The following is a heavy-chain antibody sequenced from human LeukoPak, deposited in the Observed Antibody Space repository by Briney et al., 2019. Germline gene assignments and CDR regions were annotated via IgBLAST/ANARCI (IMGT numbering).Heavy chain of an antibody. CDR1: GGSISSSSYY. Sequence: SETLSLTCTVSGGSISSSSYYWGWIRQPRGKGLEWIGSIYYSGSTNYNPSLKSRVTISVDTSKNQFSLKLSSVTAADTAVYYCARWAPSRYYDSSGFVDYWGQGTLVTVSS. V-gene: IGHV4-39*07. D-gene: IGHD3-22*01. CDR3: ARWAPSRYYDSSGFVDY. CDR2: IYYSGST. J-gene: IGHJ4*02.